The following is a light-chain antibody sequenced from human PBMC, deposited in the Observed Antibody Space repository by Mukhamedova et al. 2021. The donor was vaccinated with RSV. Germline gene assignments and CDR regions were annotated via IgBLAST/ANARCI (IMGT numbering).Light chain of an antibody. CDR2: GAS. J-gene: IGKJ3*01. Sequence: SSSYLAWYQQKPGQAPRLLIYGASSRATGIPDRFSGSGSGTDFTLTISRLEPEDFAAYYCQQYGSSPLTFGPGTKVDIK. V-gene: IGKV3-20*01. CDR1: SSSY. CDR3: QQYGSSPLT.